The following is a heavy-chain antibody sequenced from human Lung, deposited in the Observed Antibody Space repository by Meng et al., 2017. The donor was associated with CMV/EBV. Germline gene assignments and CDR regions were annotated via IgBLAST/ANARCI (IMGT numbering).Heavy chain of an antibody. J-gene: IGHJ4*02. Sequence: QIPFDDSGPPPVNPTQTLTLPFTFSGCPPRKSALGVGGIRPPPGKALECLALIYWDDDKRYSPSLKSRLTITKDTSKNQVVLTMTNMDPVDTATYYCAHESSGTYFDYWGQGTLVTVSS. CDR2: IYWDDDK. CDR1: GCPPRKSALG. CDR3: AHESSGTYFDY. D-gene: IGHD3-22*01. V-gene: IGHV2-5*02.